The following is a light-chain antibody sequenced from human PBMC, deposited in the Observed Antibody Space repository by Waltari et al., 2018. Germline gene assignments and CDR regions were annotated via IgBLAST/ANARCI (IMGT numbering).Light chain of an antibody. CDR1: QSLVHSDENTY. CDR2: KVS. V-gene: IGKV2-30*02. Sequence: VVLTHSPLSLPVTLGQSASISCRSTQSLVHSDENTYFTWFQQRPGQSPRRLIYKVSSRDSGVPDRFSGSGSGTDFTLTISRVEAEDVWVYYCFQGTNWPPAFGPGTKVDIK. J-gene: IGKJ3*01. CDR3: FQGTNWPPA.